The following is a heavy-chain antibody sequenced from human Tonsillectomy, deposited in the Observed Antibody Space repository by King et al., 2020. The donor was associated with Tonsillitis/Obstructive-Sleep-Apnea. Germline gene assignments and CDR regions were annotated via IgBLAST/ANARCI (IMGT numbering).Heavy chain of an antibody. V-gene: IGHV1-2*06. CDR1: GYIFTGYY. J-gene: IGHJ4*02. CDR3: ARGPGVGGTDY. CDR2: INPSNGDT. D-gene: IGHD1-1*01. Sequence: GQLVQSGTEVKRPGASVKVSCQASGYIFTGYYIHWMRQAPGQGLEWMGRINPSNGDTKYAQKFQGRVTMTRDTSISTVYMEATRLTSDDTAIYYCARGPGVGGTDYWGQGTLVTVSS.